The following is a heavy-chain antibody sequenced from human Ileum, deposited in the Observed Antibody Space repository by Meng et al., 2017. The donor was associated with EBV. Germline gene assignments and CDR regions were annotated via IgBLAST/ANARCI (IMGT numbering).Heavy chain of an antibody. D-gene: IGHD6-13*01. CDR2: ISSGGQTT. CDR1: GFMFNTHA. Sequence: EVQLLESXXXXVXPXGSXSLSCAASGFMFNTHAMSWVRQAPGKGLEWVSLISSGGQTTSYADSVKGRFTVSRDNSKNILYLQMNSLTAEDTAVFYCVSQQVVSTSTFDNWGQGTLVTVSS. CDR3: VSQQVVSTSTFDN. V-gene: IGHV3-23*01. J-gene: IGHJ4*02.